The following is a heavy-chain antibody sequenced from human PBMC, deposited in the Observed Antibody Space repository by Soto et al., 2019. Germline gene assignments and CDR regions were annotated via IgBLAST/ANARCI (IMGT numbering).Heavy chain of an antibody. CDR1: GSSISIYY. Sequence: LLLTSTLSGSSISIYYCTWILQPPGKGLEWIGYIYYSGSTNYNPSLKSRVTISVDTSKNQFSLKLSSVTAADTAVYYCASGGYCSGGSCPEDIYFQHWGQGTLVTVS. CDR2: IYYSGST. J-gene: IGHJ1*01. D-gene: IGHD2-15*01. CDR3: ASGGYCSGGSCPEDIYFQH. V-gene: IGHV4-59*08.